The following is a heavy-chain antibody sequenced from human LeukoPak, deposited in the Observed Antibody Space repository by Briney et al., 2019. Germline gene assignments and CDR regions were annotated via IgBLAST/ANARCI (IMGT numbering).Heavy chain of an antibody. CDR3: ARSLGHCSGGSCYLGY. V-gene: IGHV5-51*01. J-gene: IGHJ4*02. CDR1: GYSFTSYW. CDR2: IYPGDSDT. Sequence: GESLKISCKGSGYSFTSYWIGWVRQMPGKGLEWMGIIYPGDSDTRYSPSFQGQVTISADKSISTAYLQWSSLKASDTAMYYCARSLGHCSGGSCYLGYWGQGTLVTVSS. D-gene: IGHD2-15*01.